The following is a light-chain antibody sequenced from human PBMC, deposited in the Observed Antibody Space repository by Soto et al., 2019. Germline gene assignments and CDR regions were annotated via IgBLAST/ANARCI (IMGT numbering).Light chain of an antibody. CDR3: CSYAGSSTSHVV. CDR1: SSDVGSYNL. J-gene: IGLJ2*01. V-gene: IGLV2-23*01. Sequence: QSVLTHPASVSGSPGQSITISCTGTSSDVGSYNLVSWYQQHPGKAPKLMIYEGSKRPSGVSNRFSGSKSGNTASLTISGLQAEDEADYYCCSYAGSSTSHVVFGGGTKVAVL. CDR2: EGS.